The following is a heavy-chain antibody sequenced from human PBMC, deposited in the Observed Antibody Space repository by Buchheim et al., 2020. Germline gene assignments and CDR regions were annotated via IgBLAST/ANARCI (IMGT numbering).Heavy chain of an antibody. CDR2: ISYDGSNK. CDR3: ARAYGPGDYYYYGMDV. J-gene: IGHJ6*02. D-gene: IGHD4-17*01. V-gene: IGHV3-30*04. Sequence: QVQLVESGGGVVQPGRSLRLSCAASGFTFSSYAMHWVRQAPGKGLEWVAVISYDGSNKYYADSVKGRFTISRDNSKNTLYLQMNSLRAEDTAVYYCARAYGPGDYYYYGMDVWGQGTT. CDR1: GFTFSSYA.